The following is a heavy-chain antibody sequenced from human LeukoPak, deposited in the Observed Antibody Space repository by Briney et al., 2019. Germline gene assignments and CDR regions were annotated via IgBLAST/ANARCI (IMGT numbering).Heavy chain of an antibody. D-gene: IGHD6-19*01. CDR2: IIPIFGTA. J-gene: IGHJ4*02. V-gene: IGHV1-69*13. CDR3: ARDPPAVADSNDY. CDR1: GGTFSSYA. Sequence: SVKVSCKASGGTFSSYAISWVRQAPGQGLEWMGGIIPIFGTANYAQKFQGRVTITADESTSTAYVELSSLRSEDTAVYYCARDPPAVADSNDYWGQGTLVTVSS.